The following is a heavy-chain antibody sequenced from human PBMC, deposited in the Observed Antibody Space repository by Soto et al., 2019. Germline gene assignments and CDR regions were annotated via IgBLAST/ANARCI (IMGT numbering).Heavy chain of an antibody. CDR1: GGSISSSNYH. V-gene: IGHV4-39*01. D-gene: IGHD1-26*01. J-gene: IGHJ4*02. CDR3: ARHVGNSPRGS. CDR2: MYYSGSA. Sequence: QLQLQESGPGLVKPSETLSLTCTVSGGSISSSNYHWGWIRQPPGKGLEWIGSMYYSGSAYYNPSLRSRVTRSVDTSKNQFSLKLTSVTAAGTAAYHCARHVGNSPRGSWGQGTLVTVSS.